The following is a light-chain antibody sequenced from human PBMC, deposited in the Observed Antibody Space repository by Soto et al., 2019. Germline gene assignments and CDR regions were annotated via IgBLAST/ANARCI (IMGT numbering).Light chain of an antibody. Sequence: DIPMTQSPSSLSASVGDRVTITCRASHSISSYLNWYQQKPEKAPKLLIYAASSLQRGAPSRFSDSGPGTESPLTISSRQPEHFATYYCQQSYSTPMYTFGQGTKLEIK. J-gene: IGKJ2*01. CDR2: AAS. V-gene: IGKV1-39*01. CDR1: HSISSY. CDR3: QQSYSTPMYT.